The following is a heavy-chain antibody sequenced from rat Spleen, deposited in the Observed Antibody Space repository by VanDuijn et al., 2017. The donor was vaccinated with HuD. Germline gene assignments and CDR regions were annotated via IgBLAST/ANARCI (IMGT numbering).Heavy chain of an antibody. J-gene: IGHJ3*01. D-gene: IGHD1-9*01. CDR2: ISTGGGST. CDR1: GFTFSDYY. V-gene: IGHV5-27*01. CDR3: TTEDTMGITGRNWFAY. Sequence: EVQLVESGGGLVQPGRSLKLSCAASGFTFSDYYMAWVRQAPTKGLEWVAYISTGGGSTYYRDSVKGRFTISRDNAKSTLYLQMDSLRSEDTATYYCTTEDTMGITGRNWFAYWGQGTLVTVSS.